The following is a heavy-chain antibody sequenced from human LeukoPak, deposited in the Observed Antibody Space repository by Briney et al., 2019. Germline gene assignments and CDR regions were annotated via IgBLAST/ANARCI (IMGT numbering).Heavy chain of an antibody. D-gene: IGHD5-24*01. CDR2: ISYDGSNK. Sequence: PGGSLGLSCAASGFTFSSYAMRWVRQAPGKGLEWVAVISYDGSNKYYADSVKGRFTISRDNSKNTLSLQMNSLRAEDTAVYYCAKDRRDGYNHGYYFDYWGQGTLVTVSS. V-gene: IGHV3-30*18. J-gene: IGHJ4*02. CDR3: AKDRRDGYNHGYYFDY. CDR1: GFTFSSYA.